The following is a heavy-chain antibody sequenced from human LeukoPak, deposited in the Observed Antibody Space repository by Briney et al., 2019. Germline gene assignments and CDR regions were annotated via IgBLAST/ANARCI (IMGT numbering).Heavy chain of an antibody. D-gene: IGHD6-13*01. CDR2: INHSGST. V-gene: IGHV4-34*01. CDR3: ARFGKGSSWYSYYGMDV. Sequence: PSETLSLTCAVYGGSFSGYYWSWIRQPPGKGLEWIGEINHSGSTNYNPSLKSRVTISVDTSKNQFSLKLSSVTAADTAVYYCARFGKGSSWYSYYGMDVWGQGTLVTVSS. J-gene: IGHJ6*02. CDR1: GGSFSGYY.